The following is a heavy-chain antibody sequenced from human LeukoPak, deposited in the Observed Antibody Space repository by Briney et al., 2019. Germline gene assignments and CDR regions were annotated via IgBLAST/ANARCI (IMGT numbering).Heavy chain of an antibody. Sequence: GGSLRLSCTASGFAFSNYGINWVRRAPSKGLEWVSGITGSGTTTYYADSLKGRVTISRDNSKNKVYLQMNSLRAEDTAVYYCAKAGLDLIVVANNWFDPWGQGTLVTVSS. CDR1: GFAFSNYG. CDR2: ITGSGTTT. J-gene: IGHJ5*02. CDR3: AKAGLDLIVVANNWFDP. D-gene: IGHD3-22*01. V-gene: IGHV3-23*01.